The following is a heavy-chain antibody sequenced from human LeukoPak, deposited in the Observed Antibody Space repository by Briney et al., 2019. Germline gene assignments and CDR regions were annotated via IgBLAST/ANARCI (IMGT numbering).Heavy chain of an antibody. D-gene: IGHD1-26*01. Sequence: ASVKVSCKASGYTFTSYGISWVRQAPGQGLEWMGIINPSGGSTSYAQKFQGRVTMTGDTSTDTAYMELSSLRSEDTAVYYCATGLRGSYFRLDYWGQGTLVTVSS. J-gene: IGHJ4*02. CDR1: GYTFTSYG. CDR3: ATGLRGSYFRLDY. V-gene: IGHV1-46*01. CDR2: INPSGGST.